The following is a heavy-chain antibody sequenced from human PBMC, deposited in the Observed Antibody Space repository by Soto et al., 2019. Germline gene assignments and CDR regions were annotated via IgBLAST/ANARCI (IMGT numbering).Heavy chain of an antibody. D-gene: IGHD6-13*01. Sequence: GGSLRLSCAASGFTFSSYWMHWVRQAPGKGLVWVSRINSDGSSTSYADSVKGRFTISRDNAKNTLYLQMNSLRAEDTAVYYCAREAYSSSWSYYYYGMDVWGQGTMVTVSS. V-gene: IGHV3-74*01. CDR1: GFTFSSYW. CDR2: INSDGSST. J-gene: IGHJ6*02. CDR3: AREAYSSSWSYYYYGMDV.